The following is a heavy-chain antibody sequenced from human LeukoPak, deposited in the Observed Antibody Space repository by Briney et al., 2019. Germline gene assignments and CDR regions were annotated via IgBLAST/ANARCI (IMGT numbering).Heavy chain of an antibody. CDR3: ARVNHLYSYFDY. CDR2: ISYDGSNK. Sequence: GGSLRLSCAASGFTFSSYAMHWVRQAPGKGLEWVAVISYDGSNKYYADSVKGRFTISRDNSKNTLYLQMNSLRAEDTAVYYCARVNHLYSYFDYWGQGTLVTVSS. V-gene: IGHV3-30*01. D-gene: IGHD2-15*01. J-gene: IGHJ4*02. CDR1: GFTFSSYA.